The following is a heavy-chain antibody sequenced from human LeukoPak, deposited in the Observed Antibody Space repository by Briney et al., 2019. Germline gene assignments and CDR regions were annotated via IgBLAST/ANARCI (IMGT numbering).Heavy chain of an antibody. Sequence: GGSLRLSCAASGFTFSSYGMHWVRQAPGKGLEWVAVISYDGSNKYYADSVKGRFTISRDDSKNTLYLQMNSLRAEDTAVYYCAKDQLPYYYDSSYDYWGQGTLVTVSS. J-gene: IGHJ4*02. CDR3: AKDQLPYYYDSSYDY. CDR2: ISYDGSNK. D-gene: IGHD3-22*01. CDR1: GFTFSSYG. V-gene: IGHV3-30*18.